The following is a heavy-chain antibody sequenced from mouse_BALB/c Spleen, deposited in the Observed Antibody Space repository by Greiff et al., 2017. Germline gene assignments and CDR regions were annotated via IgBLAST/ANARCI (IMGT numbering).Heavy chain of an antibody. CDR1: GFTFSSFG. J-gene: IGHJ4*01. V-gene: IGHV5-17*02. Sequence: EVMLVESGGGLVQPGGSRKLSCAASGFTFSSFGMHWVRQAPEKGLEWVAYISSGSSTIYYADTVKGRFTISRDNPKNTLFLQMTSLRSEDTAMYYCARGDYYGSSRYAMDYWGQGTSVTVSS. D-gene: IGHD1-1*01. CDR2: ISSGSSTI. CDR3: ARGDYYGSSRYAMDY.